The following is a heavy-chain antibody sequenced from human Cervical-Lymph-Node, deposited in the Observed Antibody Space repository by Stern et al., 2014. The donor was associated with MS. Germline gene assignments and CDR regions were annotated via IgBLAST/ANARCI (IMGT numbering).Heavy chain of an antibody. D-gene: IGHD3-9*01. V-gene: IGHV1-69*01. CDR1: GGNFNTYV. Sequence: VQLVESGAEVKKPGSSVKVSCRSSGGNFNTYVISWVRQAPGQGLEWLGGTIPLFGKTNYPQKFQGRVTIPADESTNTVYMELSSLRSEDTAVYYCARAGSNDWSFDLWGQGTLVTVSS. CDR2: TIPLFGKT. CDR3: ARAGSNDWSFDL. J-gene: IGHJ4*02.